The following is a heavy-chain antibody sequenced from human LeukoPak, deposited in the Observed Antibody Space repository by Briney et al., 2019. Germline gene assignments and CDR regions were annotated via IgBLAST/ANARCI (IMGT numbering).Heavy chain of an antibody. CDR1: GFTFDDYA. Sequence: GGSLRLSCAASGFTFDDYAMHWVRQAPGKGLEWVSGISWNSGSTGYADSVKGRFTISRDNAKNSLYLQMNSLRAEDTALYYCAKGAYDILTGYFPNWGQGTLVTVSS. D-gene: IGHD3-9*01. CDR3: AKGAYDILTGYFPN. V-gene: IGHV3-9*01. CDR2: ISWNSGST. J-gene: IGHJ4*02.